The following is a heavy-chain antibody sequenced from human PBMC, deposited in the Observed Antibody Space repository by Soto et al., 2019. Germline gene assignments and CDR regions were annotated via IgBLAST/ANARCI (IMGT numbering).Heavy chain of an antibody. CDR3: ARGFSSYSDF. V-gene: IGHV1-8*01. CDR2: MNPNTGNT. D-gene: IGHD6-13*01. CDR1: GYTFIDFD. J-gene: IGHJ4*02. Sequence: QVQLVQSGAEVKRPGASVKVSCRAYGYTFIDFDINWVRQAPGQGREWMGWMNPNTGNTAYAQKFQGRRTWTRDTSISAAYMDLSSLTSDDTAVYYCARGFSSYSDFWAQGTLVTVSS.